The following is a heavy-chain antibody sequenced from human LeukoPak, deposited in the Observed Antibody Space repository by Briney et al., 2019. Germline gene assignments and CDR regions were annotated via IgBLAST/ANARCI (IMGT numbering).Heavy chain of an antibody. D-gene: IGHD1-1*01. V-gene: IGHV1-46*01. Sequence: ASVKVSCKASGYNFVSHNMHWVRQAPGQGLEWMGIINLRDGIRSYAQKFLGRVTATGDTSTSTFYMEMSSLKFEDTAMYYCARDNTNWSFDYWGQGTLVTVSS. J-gene: IGHJ4*02. CDR3: ARDNTNWSFDY. CDR2: INLRDGIR. CDR1: GYNFVSHN.